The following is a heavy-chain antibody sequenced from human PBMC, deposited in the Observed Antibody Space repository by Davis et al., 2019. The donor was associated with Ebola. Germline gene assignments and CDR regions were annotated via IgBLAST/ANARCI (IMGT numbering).Heavy chain of an antibody. CDR3: ARDWAGLDV. D-gene: IGHD3-16*01. Sequence: PGGSLRLSCAASGFTFSNYAMHWVRQAPGKGLEWVAVISYDGSNKYYADSVKGRFTISRDNAKNSVYLQMNSLRAEDTAVYYCARDWAGLDVWGKGTTVTVSS. V-gene: IGHV3-30*03. CDR2: ISYDGSNK. CDR1: GFTFSNYA. J-gene: IGHJ6*04.